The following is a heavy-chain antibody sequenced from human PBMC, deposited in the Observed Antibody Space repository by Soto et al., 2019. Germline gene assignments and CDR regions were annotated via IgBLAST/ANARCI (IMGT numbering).Heavy chain of an antibody. CDR3: TTTRDPDDY. CDR1: GITFSNIW. J-gene: IGHJ4*02. V-gene: IGHV3-15*01. Sequence: GGSLRLSCAASGITFSNIWMSWVRQAPGKGLEWVGRIRSKTDGGTTDYAAPVKGRFTISREDAKNTLYLQMNGLKTEDTALYYCTTTRDPDDYWGRGTLVTVSS. CDR2: IRSKTDGGTT.